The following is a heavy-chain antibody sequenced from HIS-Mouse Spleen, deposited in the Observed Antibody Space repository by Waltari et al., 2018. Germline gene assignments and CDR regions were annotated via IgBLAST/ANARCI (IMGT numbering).Heavy chain of an antibody. D-gene: IGHD3-10*01. V-gene: IGHV3-33*01. CDR2: IWYDGSNK. J-gene: IGHJ3*02. Sequence: QVQLVESGGGVVQPGRSLRLSCAASGFTFSSYGMHWVRQAPGKGLEWVAVIWYDGSNKYYADSVKGRFTISRDNSKNTLYLQMNSLRAEDTAVYYCARDYYGSGSSEAFDIWGQGTMVTVSS. CDR1: GFTFSSYG. CDR3: ARDYYGSGSSEAFDI.